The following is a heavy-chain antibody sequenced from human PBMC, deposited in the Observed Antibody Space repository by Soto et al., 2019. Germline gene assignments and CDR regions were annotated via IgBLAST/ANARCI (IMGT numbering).Heavy chain of an antibody. J-gene: IGHJ5*01. CDR3: VREESDNVGNWFDS. D-gene: IGHD1-1*01. CDR2: IGSGGDRT. Sequence: GGSLRLSCAASGFTFSSYAMSWVRQAPGKGREWVSGIGSGGDRTYYADSVKGRFSISRDNSKNTLFLQMDSLRAEDTAMYYCVREESDNVGNWFDSWGQGTLVTVSS. CDR1: GFTFSSYA. V-gene: IGHV3-23*01.